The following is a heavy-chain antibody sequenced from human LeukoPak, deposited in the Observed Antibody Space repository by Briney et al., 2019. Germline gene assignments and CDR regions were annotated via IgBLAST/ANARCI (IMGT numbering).Heavy chain of an antibody. Sequence: SETLSLTCTVSGGSISSYYWNWIRQPPGKGLEWIGYIYYSGSTNYNPSLKSRVTISVDTPKNQFSLKLSSVTAADTAVYYCARAPGAGKSYYYYGMDVWGQGTTVTVSS. CDR1: GGSISSYY. D-gene: IGHD6-19*01. J-gene: IGHJ6*02. V-gene: IGHV4-59*01. CDR3: ARAPGAGKSYYYYGMDV. CDR2: IYYSGST.